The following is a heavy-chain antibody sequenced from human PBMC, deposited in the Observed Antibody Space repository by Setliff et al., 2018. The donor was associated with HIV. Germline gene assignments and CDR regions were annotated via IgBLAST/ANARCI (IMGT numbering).Heavy chain of an antibody. D-gene: IGHD7-27*01. CDR2: IYYDGST. Sequence: SETLSLTCTVSGGSMSSSGYYWGWIRQPPGKGLEWIGTIYYDGSTFYNPSLNSPVTISVDTSKNQFPLKLTSVTAADTAVYYCARGLQGWGSAGPNWFDPWGQGTLVTVSS. CDR3: ARGLQGWGSAGPNWFDP. CDR1: GGSMSSSGYY. J-gene: IGHJ5*02. V-gene: IGHV4-39*06.